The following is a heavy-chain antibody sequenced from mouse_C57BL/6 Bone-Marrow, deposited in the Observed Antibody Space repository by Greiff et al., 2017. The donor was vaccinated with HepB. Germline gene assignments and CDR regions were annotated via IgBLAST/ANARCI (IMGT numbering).Heavy chain of an antibody. CDR2: IWSGGST. V-gene: IGHV2-2*01. Sequence: VQLQQSGPGLVQPSQSLSITCTVSGFSLTSYGVHWVRQSPGKGLEWLGVIWSGGSTDYNEAFISRLSISKDNSKSQVFFKMNSLQADDTAIYYCARNCFTTVVATSWDFDYWGQGTTLTVSS. J-gene: IGHJ2*01. CDR3: ARNCFTTVVATSWDFDY. CDR1: GFSLTSYG. D-gene: IGHD1-1*01.